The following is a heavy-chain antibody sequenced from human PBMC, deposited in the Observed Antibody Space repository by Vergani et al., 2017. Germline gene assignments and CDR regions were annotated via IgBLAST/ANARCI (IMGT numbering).Heavy chain of an antibody. CDR1: GGSISAGYYF. Sequence: QVQLQASGPGRVKPSQTLSPTCTMSGGSISAGYYFWSWLRQPAGKGLEWLGHISASGNASHSPSLKTRVSMSVDTSKNQFSLTVTSVTAANTAIYFCARRSGGYYSGGKVHPLRTAFDVWGHGTVVTVSS. CDR3: ARRSGGYYSGGKVHPLRTAFDV. J-gene: IGHJ3*01. CDR2: ISASGNA. V-gene: IGHV4-61*02. D-gene: IGHD2-15*01.